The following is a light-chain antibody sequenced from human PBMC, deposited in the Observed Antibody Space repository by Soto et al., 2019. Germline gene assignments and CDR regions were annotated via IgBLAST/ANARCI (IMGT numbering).Light chain of an antibody. CDR1: QSVRSSS. J-gene: IGKJ3*01. V-gene: IGKV3-20*01. CDR3: QQYGASPFT. CDR2: GAS. Sequence: EIMLTQSPGTPSLSPGERATLSCRASQSVRSSSLAWYQQKPGQAPRLLMYGASTRATGIPDRFSGSGSATDFTLTINRLEPEDFAVYYCQQYGASPFTFGPGTKVDIK.